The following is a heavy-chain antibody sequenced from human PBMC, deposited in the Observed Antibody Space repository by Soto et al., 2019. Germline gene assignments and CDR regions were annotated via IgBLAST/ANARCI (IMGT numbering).Heavy chain of an antibody. CDR3: AQDLGPGEYYHYGIDV. Sequence: QVQLVESGGGEVQPGRSLRLSCEASGITFSNYGVHWVRQAPGKGLEWVAVISHDGSKKDYADSVRGRFTISRDNSKNTLYLQTNSQRADDTAVYYCAQDLGPGEYYHYGIDVWGQGTTVTVSS. D-gene: IGHD3-10*01. V-gene: IGHV3-30*18. CDR1: GITFSNYG. CDR2: ISHDGSKK. J-gene: IGHJ6*02.